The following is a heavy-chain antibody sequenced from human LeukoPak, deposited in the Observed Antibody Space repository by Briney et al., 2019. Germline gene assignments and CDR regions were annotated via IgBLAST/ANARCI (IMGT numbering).Heavy chain of an antibody. J-gene: IGHJ4*02. CDR2: IYYSGST. V-gene: IGHV4-39*01. CDR1: GGSISSSSYY. Sequence: SSETLSLTCTVSGGSISSSSYYWGWIRQPPGKGLEWIGSIYYSGSTYYNPSLKSRVTISVDTSKNQFSLKLSSVTAADTAVYYCARQTHTLYSSTPFDYWGQGTLVTVSS. D-gene: IGHD6-13*01. CDR3: ARQTHTLYSSTPFDY.